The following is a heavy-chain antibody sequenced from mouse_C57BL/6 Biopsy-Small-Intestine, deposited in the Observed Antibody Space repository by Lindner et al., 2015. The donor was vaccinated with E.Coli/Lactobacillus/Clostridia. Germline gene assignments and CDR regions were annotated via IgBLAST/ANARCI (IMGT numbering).Heavy chain of an antibody. CDR1: GYSFTGYF. D-gene: IGHD2-1*01. V-gene: IGHV1-20*01. CDR3: ARGSYGNSNGYAMDY. CDR2: INPYNGDT. J-gene: IGHJ4*01. Sequence: VQLQESGPELVKPGASVKISCKASGYSFTGYFMNWVKQSRGKSLEWIGRINPYNGDTFYNQKFEGKATLTVDKSSSTAHMELRSLTSEDSAVYYCARGSYGNSNGYAMDYWGQGTSVTVSS.